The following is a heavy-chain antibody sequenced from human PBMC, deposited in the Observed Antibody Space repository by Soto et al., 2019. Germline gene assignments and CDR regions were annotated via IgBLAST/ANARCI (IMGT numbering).Heavy chain of an antibody. J-gene: IGHJ6*02. CDR2: INPSGGST. V-gene: IGHV1-46*01. D-gene: IGHD6-13*01. Sequence: ASVKVSCKASGYTFTSYYMHWVRQAPGQGLEWMGIINPSGGSTSYAQKFQGRVTMTRDTSTSTVYMELSSLRSEDTAVYYCARLKGEEQLVLYYYYGMDVWDQGTTVTVSS. CDR1: GYTFTSYY. CDR3: ARLKGEEQLVLYYYYGMDV.